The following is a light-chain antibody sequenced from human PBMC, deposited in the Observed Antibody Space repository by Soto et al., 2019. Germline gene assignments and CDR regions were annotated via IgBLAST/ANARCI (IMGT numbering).Light chain of an antibody. CDR1: QSVDDY. V-gene: IGKV3-11*01. J-gene: IGKJ5*01. CDR2: EAS. Sequence: EIVLTQSPGTLSLSPGEGATLSCRASQSVDDYLAWYQQKPGQAPRLLIYEASNRATGVPARFSGSGSGTDFTLTISRLEPEDFAVYDCQHRRSWPITYGQGTRLEIK. CDR3: QHRRSWPIT.